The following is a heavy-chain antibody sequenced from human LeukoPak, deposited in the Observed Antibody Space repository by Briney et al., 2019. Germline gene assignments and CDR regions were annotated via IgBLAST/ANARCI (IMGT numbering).Heavy chain of an antibody. Sequence: ASVKVSCKASGYTFTGYYMHWVRQAPGQGLEWMGWINPNSGGTNYAQKFQGRVTITRDTSISTAYMELSRLGSDDTAVYYCARVRYYDSSGYYSWFDPWGQGTLVTVSS. D-gene: IGHD3-22*01. CDR2: INPNSGGT. J-gene: IGHJ5*02. CDR1: GYTFTGYY. V-gene: IGHV1-2*02. CDR3: ARVRYYDSSGYYSWFDP.